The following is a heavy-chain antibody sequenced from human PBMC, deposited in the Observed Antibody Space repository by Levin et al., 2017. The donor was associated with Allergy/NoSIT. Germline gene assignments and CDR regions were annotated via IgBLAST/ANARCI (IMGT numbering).Heavy chain of an antibody. D-gene: IGHD2-2*01. V-gene: IGHV3-30-3*01. J-gene: IGHJ4*02. CDR2: ISYDGSNK. CDR1: GFTFSSYA. Sequence: GESLKISCAASGFTFSSYAMHWVRQAPGKGLEWVAVISYDGSNKYYADSVKGRFTISRDNSKNTLYLQMNSLRAEDTAVYYCAREGGYCSSTSCPALDYWGQGTLVTVSS. CDR3: AREGGYCSSTSCPALDY.